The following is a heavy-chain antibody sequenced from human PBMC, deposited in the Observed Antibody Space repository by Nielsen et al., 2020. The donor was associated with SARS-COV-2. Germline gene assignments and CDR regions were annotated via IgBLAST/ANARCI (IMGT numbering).Heavy chain of an antibody. Sequence: GGSLRLSCAASGFPFSDYYMSWIRQAPGKGLEWVSYISSSSSYTNYADSVKGRFTISRDNAKNSLYLQMNSLRAEDTAVYYCASLPTGSGYLDDYWGQGTLVTVSS. CDR2: ISSSSSYT. CDR1: GFPFSDYY. CDR3: ASLPTGSGYLDDY. J-gene: IGHJ4*02. D-gene: IGHD3-22*01. V-gene: IGHV3-11*03.